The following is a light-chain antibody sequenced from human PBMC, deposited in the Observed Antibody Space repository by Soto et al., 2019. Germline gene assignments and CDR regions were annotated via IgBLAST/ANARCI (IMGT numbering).Light chain of an antibody. CDR1: QSVSNS. CDR2: DAS. V-gene: IGKV3-11*01. J-gene: IGKJ4*01. CDR3: QQRSRWLLT. Sequence: EIVLTQSPATLSLSPGERATLSCRASQSVSNSLAWYQQKPGQAPRLLIYDASNRATGIPARFSSSGSGTDFTLTISRLEPEDFAVYYCQQRSRWLLTFGGGTKVEIK.